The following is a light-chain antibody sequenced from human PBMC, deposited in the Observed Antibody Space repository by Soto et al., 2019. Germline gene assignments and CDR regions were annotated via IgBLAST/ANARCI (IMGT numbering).Light chain of an antibody. CDR3: SSYTRSSLYV. Sequence: QSVLTQPASVSGSPGQSITISCTGTSSDVGGYDYVSWYQHHPGKAPKLMIYDASNRPSGVSNRFSGSKSGNTASLTISGLQAEDEADYYCSSYTRSSLYVFGTGTKVTVL. V-gene: IGLV2-14*03. CDR2: DAS. CDR1: SSDVGGYDY. J-gene: IGLJ1*01.